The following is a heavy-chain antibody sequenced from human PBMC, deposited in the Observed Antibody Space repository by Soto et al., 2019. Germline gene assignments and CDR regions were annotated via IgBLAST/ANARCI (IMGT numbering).Heavy chain of an antibody. CDR2: ISYCGTT. J-gene: IGHJ4*02. CDR3: ARGANWNYGFTF. CDR1: GGSISSDDYY. V-gene: IGHV4-30-4*01. Sequence: QVQLQESGPGLVKPSQTLSLTCTVSGGSISSDDYYWSWIRQPPGKGLEWIGYISYCGTTYYNPSLKSRVSMSVDTSKNQFSLRFNSVTATDTAVYYCARGANWNYGFTFWGQGTLVTVSS. D-gene: IGHD1-7*01.